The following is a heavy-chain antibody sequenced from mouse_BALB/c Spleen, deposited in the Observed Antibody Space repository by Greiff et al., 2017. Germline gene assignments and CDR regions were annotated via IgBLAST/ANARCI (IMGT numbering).Heavy chain of an antibody. CDR3: AINRDYWSFDV. J-gene: IGHJ1*01. Sequence: EVQLVESGGGLVQPGASLRLSCATSGFTFTDYYMSWVRQPPGKALEWLGFIRNKANGYTSEHSVSVKGPFTISRDNSPSILNLQMNTLRAEDRATYYCAINRDYWSFDVWGAGTTVTVSS. V-gene: IGHV7-3*02. CDR1: GFTFTDYY. CDR2: IRNKANGYTS.